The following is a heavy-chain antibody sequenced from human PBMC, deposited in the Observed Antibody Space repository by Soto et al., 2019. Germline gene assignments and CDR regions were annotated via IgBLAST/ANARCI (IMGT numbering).Heavy chain of an antibody. D-gene: IGHD6-19*01. J-gene: IGHJ4*02. Sequence: ASVKVSCKASGYTFTSYYMHWVRQAPGQGLEWMGIINPSGGSTSYAQKFQGRVTMTRDTSTSTVYMELSSLRSEDTAVYYCARIFSSGIAVAGTENNLDYWGQGTLVTVSS. CDR2: INPSGGST. CDR1: GYTFTSYY. CDR3: ARIFSSGIAVAGTENNLDY. V-gene: IGHV1-46*01.